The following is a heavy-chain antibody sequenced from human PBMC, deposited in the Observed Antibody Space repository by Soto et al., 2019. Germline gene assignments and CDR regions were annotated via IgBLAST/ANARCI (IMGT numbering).Heavy chain of an antibody. CDR3: ARESRTAMDLIFDY. CDR2: IYYSGST. CDR1: GGSISSGGYY. D-gene: IGHD5-18*01. Sequence: QVQLQESGPGLVKPSQTLSLTCTVSGGSISSGGYYWSWIRQHPGKGLEWNGYIYYSGSTYYNPSLKSRVTISVDTSKNQFSLKLSSVTAADTAVYYCARESRTAMDLIFDYWGQGTLVTVSS. V-gene: IGHV4-31*03. J-gene: IGHJ4*02.